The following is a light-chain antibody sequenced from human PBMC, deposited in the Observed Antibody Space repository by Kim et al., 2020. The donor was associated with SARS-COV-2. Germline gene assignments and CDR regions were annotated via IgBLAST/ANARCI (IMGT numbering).Light chain of an antibody. Sequence: SYELTQPPSVSVSPGQTARITCSGGKLDDKYVGWYQQKPCQSPVLIIYQDAKRPSGIPERFSGSNSGNTATLTISGAQAVDEADYHCQAWDSGNAGVFGAGTQLTVL. V-gene: IGLV3-1*01. CDR1: KLDDKY. CDR3: QAWDSGNAGV. J-gene: IGLJ3*02. CDR2: QDA.